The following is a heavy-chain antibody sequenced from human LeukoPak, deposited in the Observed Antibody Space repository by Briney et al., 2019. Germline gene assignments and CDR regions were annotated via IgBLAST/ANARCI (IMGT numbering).Heavy chain of an antibody. CDR2: IYYSGST. Sequence: SETLSLTCTGSGGSISSSSYSSGWIRQPPGKGLEWIGSIYYSGSTYYIPSLKSRVTISVDTSKNQFSLKLSSVTAADTAVYYCARSAFLVTAPGLYYFDYWGQGTLVAVSS. J-gene: IGHJ4*02. D-gene: IGHD6-13*01. CDR3: ARSAFLVTAPGLYYFDY. CDR1: GGSISSSSYS. V-gene: IGHV4-39*07.